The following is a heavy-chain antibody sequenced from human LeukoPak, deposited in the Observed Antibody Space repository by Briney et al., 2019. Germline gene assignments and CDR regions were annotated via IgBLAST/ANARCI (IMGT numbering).Heavy chain of an antibody. CDR2: INTNTGNP. Sequence: ASVKVSCKASGYTFTRFAMNWVRQAPGQGLEWMGWINTNTGNPTYAQGFTGRFVFSLDTSVSTAYLQISSLKAEDTAVYHCARGLRLVPFDYWGQGTLVTVSS. J-gene: IGHJ4*02. CDR1: GYTFTRFA. CDR3: ARGLRLVPFDY. V-gene: IGHV7-4-1*02. D-gene: IGHD6-19*01.